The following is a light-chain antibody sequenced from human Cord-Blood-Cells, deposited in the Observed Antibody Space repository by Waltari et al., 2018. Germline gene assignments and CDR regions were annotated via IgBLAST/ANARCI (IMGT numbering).Light chain of an antibody. CDR2: KAS. Sequence: DIQMTQSPSTLSASVGKRVTITCRASQSISSWLAWYQQKPGKAPKLLIYKASSLESGVPSRFSGSGSGTEFTLTISSLQPDDFATYYCQQYNSYWTFGQGTKVEIK. V-gene: IGKV1-5*03. J-gene: IGKJ1*01. CDR3: QQYNSYWT. CDR1: QSISSW.